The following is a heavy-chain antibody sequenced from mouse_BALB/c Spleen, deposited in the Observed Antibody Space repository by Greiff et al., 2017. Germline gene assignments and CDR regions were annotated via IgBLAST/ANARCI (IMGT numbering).Heavy chain of an antibody. J-gene: IGHJ3*01. CDR1: GFFLTSYG. CDR2: IYPGTGST. Sequence: VQLQQSGAELVRPGASVTLSCKTSGFFLTSYGFHWVKQRSGQGLEWIARIYPGTGSTYYNEKLKSKATLTADKSYSNSYMQHSMLTSEDSAVYFCERVCDYDVAGFAYWGQGTVVTVSA. D-gene: IGHD2-4*01. V-gene: IGHV1S132*01. CDR3: ERVCDYDVAGFAY.